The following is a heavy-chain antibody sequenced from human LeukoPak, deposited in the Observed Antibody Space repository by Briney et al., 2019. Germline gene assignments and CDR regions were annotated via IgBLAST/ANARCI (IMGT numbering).Heavy chain of an antibody. V-gene: IGHV3-13*01. CDR1: GFTFSNYD. CDR2: VGSGDDT. CDR3: ARDAIYCSGGSCYPKLDY. D-gene: IGHD2-15*01. Sequence: GGSLRLSCAASGFTFSNYDMVWVRQAPGKGLEWVSLVGSGDDTYYPGAVKGRFTISRDNAKNSLYLQMNGLRAGDTAVYYCARDAIYCSGGSCYPKLDYWGQGTLVTVSS. J-gene: IGHJ4*02.